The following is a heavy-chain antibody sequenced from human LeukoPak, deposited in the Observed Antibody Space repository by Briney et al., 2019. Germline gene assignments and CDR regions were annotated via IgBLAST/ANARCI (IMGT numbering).Heavy chain of an antibody. V-gene: IGHV4-59*01. CDR3: ARVWEDYDILTGLKYYFDY. D-gene: IGHD3-9*01. CDR1: GGSISSYY. CDR2: IYYSGST. J-gene: IGHJ4*02. Sequence: SETLSLTCTVSGGSISSYYWSWIRQPPGKGLGWIGYIYYSGSTNYNPSLKSRVTISVDTSKNQFSLKLSSVTAADTAVYYCARVWEDYDILTGLKYYFDYWGQGTLVTVSS.